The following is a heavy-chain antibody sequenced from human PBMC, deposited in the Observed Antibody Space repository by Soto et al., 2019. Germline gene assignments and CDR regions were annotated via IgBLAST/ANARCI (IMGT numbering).Heavy chain of an antibody. CDR3: ARGRLRILDTYYFDY. D-gene: IGHD3-3*01. V-gene: IGHV1-18*04. Sequence: ASVKVSCKASGYTFTGYYMHWVRQAPGQGLEWMGWISAYNGNTNYAQKLQGRVTMTTDTSTSTAYMELRSLRSDDTAVYYCARGRLRILDTYYFDYWGQGTLVTVS. CDR1: GYTFTGYY. CDR2: ISAYNGNT. J-gene: IGHJ4*02.